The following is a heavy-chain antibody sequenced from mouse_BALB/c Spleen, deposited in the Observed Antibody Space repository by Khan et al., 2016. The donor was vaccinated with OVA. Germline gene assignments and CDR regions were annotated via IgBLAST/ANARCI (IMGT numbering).Heavy chain of an antibody. V-gene: IGHV2-6-5*01. CDR2: IWGGGST. CDR3: AKGVWSYYYTLDY. Sequence: QVQLQQSGPGLVAPSQNLSITCTVSGFSLSDYGVSWIRQPPGKGLEWLGVIWGGGSTYYNSALKSRLNISKDNSKSQVFLKMSSPQSDDTAMFYCAKGVWSYYYTLDYWGQGTSVTVSS. CDR1: GFSLSDYG. J-gene: IGHJ4*01.